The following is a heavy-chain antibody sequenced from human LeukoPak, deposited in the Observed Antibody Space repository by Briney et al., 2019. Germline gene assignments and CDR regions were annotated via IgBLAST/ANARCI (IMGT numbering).Heavy chain of an antibody. CDR1: GGSIRSSYYY. D-gene: IGHD6-13*01. CDR2: IYYSGST. V-gene: IGHV4-31*03. J-gene: IGHJ4*02. CDR3: ARGGYSSSWSHDY. Sequence: SETLSLTCTVSGGSIRSSYYYWGWIRQHPGKGLEWIGYIYYSGSTYYNPSLKSRVTISVDTSKNQFSLKLSSVTAADTAVYYCARGGYSSSWSHDYWGQGTLVTVSS.